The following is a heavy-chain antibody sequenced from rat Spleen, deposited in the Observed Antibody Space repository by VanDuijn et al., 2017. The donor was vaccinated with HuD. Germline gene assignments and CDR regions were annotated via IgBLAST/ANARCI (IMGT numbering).Heavy chain of an antibody. V-gene: IGHV5-31*01. J-gene: IGHJ2*01. D-gene: IGHD1-9*01. Sequence: EVQLVESGGGLVQPGRSLKLSCVASGFTFNNYWMTWIRQAPGKGLEWVASIANSGGSAYYRDSVKGRFTISRDNAKSILYLQMDSLRSEDTATYYCARRHYGYTDYFDYWGQGVMVTVSS. CDR3: ARRHYGYTDYFDY. CDR1: GFTFNNYW. CDR2: IANSGGSA.